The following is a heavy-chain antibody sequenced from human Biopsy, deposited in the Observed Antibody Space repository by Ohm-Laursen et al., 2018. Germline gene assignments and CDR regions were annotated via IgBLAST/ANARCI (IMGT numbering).Heavy chain of an antibody. CDR1: GGTFSNYG. CDR2: NIPILGMG. Sequence: SVKVSCKAPGGTFSNYGVNWVRQAPGQGLEWLGGNIPILGMGNYAQKFQDRVTVAADASTSTATMELRSLRSDDTAVYYCATKLTGYFHHWGQGTLVIVSS. CDR3: ATKLTGYFHH. V-gene: IGHV1-69*13. J-gene: IGHJ1*01. D-gene: IGHD3-9*01.